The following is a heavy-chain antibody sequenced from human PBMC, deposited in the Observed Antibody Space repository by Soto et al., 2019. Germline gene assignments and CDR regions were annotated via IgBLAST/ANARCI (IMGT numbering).Heavy chain of an antibody. CDR3: ARGYDFWSGYYTDPDYYYYYGMDV. J-gene: IGHJ6*02. CDR1: GYTFTSYG. Sequence: QVQLVQSGAEVKKPGASVKVSCKASGYTFTSYGISWVRQAPGQGLEWMGWISAYNGNTNYAQKLQSRVTMTTDTSTSTAYMELRSLRSDDTAVYYCARGYDFWSGYYTDPDYYYYYGMDVWGQGTTVTVSS. V-gene: IGHV1-18*04. D-gene: IGHD3-3*01. CDR2: ISAYNGNT.